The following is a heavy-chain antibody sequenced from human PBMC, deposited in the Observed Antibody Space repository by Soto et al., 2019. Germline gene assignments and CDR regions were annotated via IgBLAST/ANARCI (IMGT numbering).Heavy chain of an antibody. CDR3: AHTYSSGWYGKNWFDP. V-gene: IGHV2-5*02. Sequence: QITLKESGPTLVKPTQTLTLTCTFSGFSLSTSGVGVGWIRQPPGKALEWLALIYWDDDKRYSPSLKSRLTITXXTXKXXVVLTMTNMDPVDTATYYCAHTYSSGWYGKNWFDPWGQGTLVTVSS. D-gene: IGHD6-19*01. J-gene: IGHJ5*02. CDR2: IYWDDDK. CDR1: GFSLSTSGVG.